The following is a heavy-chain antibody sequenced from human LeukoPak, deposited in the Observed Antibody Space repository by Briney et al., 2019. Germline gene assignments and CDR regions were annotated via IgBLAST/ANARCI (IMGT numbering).Heavy chain of an antibody. CDR3: ARSGYSSSSVGYYYYYYMDV. J-gene: IGHJ6*03. CDR1: GFTFSSYA. CDR2: ISGGGGDT. D-gene: IGHD6-6*01. V-gene: IGHV3-23*01. Sequence: PGGSLRLSCAASGFTFSSYAMNWVRQAPGKGLEWVSTISGGGGDTHYADSVRGRFTISRANSKNTLFMQMNSLRAEDTAVYYCARSGYSSSSVGYYYYYYMDVWGKGTTVTVSS.